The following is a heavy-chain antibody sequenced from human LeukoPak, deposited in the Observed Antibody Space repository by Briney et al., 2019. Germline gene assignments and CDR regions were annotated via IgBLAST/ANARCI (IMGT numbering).Heavy chain of an antibody. CDR3: AKTPKTGSFDY. Sequence: GGSLRLSCAASGFTFSNYAMSWVRQAPGKGLEWVSVISGGGGSTYYADSVKGRFTISRDNSRNTLYLQMNSLRVEDTAVYFCAKTPKTGSFDYWGQGTLVTVSS. D-gene: IGHD7-27*01. CDR1: GFTFSNYA. V-gene: IGHV3-23*01. J-gene: IGHJ4*02. CDR2: ISGGGGST.